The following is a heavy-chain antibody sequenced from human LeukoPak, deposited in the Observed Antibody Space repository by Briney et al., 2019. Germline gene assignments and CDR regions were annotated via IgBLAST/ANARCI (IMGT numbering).Heavy chain of an antibody. CDR3: ARDRSGDFDY. V-gene: IGHV3-53*01. CDR2: IYSGGST. CDR1: GFTVSSNY. J-gene: IGHJ4*02. D-gene: IGHD2-8*02. Sequence: GGSLRLSCAAPGFTVSSNYMGWVRQAPGKGLEWVSVIYSGGSTYYADSVKGRFTISRDNSKNTLYLQMNSLRAEDTAVYYCARDRSGDFDYWGQGTLATVSS.